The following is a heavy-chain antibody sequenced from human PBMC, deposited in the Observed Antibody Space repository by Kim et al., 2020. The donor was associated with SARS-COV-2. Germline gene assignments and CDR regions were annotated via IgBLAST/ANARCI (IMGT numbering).Heavy chain of an antibody. D-gene: IGHD6-13*01. V-gene: IGHV3-30*04. Sequence: LSLTCAASGFTFSSYAMHWVRQAPGKGLEWVAVISYDGSNKYYADSVKGRFTISRDNSKNTLYLQMNSLRAEDTAVYYCARDPGWQQLVLGFDYWGQGTLVTVSS. CDR2: ISYDGSNK. CDR1: GFTFSSYA. J-gene: IGHJ4*02. CDR3: ARDPGWQQLVLGFDY.